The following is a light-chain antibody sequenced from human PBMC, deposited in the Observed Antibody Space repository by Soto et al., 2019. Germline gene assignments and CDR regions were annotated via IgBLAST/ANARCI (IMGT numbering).Light chain of an antibody. CDR1: QSIRTY. V-gene: IGKV1-39*01. CDR2: AAS. J-gene: IGKJ1*01. Sequence: IQMTQSPSSLSASVRDRVTITCRASQSIRTYLSWFQQKPGKAPKLLIFAASTLQSGVPSRFSGVGSGTDFTLTISSLQPEDFATYYCQQSYNNPPAFGQGTKVDIK. CDR3: QQSYNNPPA.